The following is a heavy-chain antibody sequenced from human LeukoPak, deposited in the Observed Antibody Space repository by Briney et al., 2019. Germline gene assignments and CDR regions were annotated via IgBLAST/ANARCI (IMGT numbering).Heavy chain of an antibody. J-gene: IGHJ4*02. D-gene: IGHD2/OR15-2a*01. CDR1: GFSFSTYW. V-gene: IGHV3-48*01. Sequence: GGSLRLSCVTSGFSFSTYWMSWVRQAPGKGLEWVSYISSSGSTIYYADSVKGRFTVSRDDSKNTLYLQMNSLRGDDTAVYYCAKDGTSYYYIYYWGQGTLVTVSS. CDR2: ISSSGSTI. CDR3: AKDGTSYYYIYY.